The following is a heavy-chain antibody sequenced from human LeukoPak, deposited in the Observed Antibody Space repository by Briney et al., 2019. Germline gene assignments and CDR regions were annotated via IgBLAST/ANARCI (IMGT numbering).Heavy chain of an antibody. V-gene: IGHV1-8*03. Sequence: ASVKVSCKASGYTFTSADINWVRQATGQGLEWMGYINPNTGKTGYAQKFQGRVTFTRNTAINTAYLELSSLTSEDTAVYYCARVSGDYLYVPYDPWGQGTLVTVSS. CDR3: ARVSGDYLYVPYDP. CDR1: GYTFTSAD. CDR2: INPNTGKT. D-gene: IGHD4-17*01. J-gene: IGHJ5*02.